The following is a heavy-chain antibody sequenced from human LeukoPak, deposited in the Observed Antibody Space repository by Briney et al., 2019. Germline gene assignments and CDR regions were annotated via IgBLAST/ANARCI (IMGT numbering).Heavy chain of an antibody. CDR3: ARGMRRSSNYGGGYYYMDV. D-gene: IGHD4-11*01. CDR2: IYTSGNT. Sequence: SETLSLTRTVSGGSTSSYYWSWIRQPAGKGLEWIGRIYTSGNTNYNPSLKSRVTMSVDTSKNQFSLKLSSVTAADTAVYYCARGMRRSSNYGGGYYYMDVWGKGTTVTVSS. J-gene: IGHJ6*03. V-gene: IGHV4-4*07. CDR1: GGSTSSYY.